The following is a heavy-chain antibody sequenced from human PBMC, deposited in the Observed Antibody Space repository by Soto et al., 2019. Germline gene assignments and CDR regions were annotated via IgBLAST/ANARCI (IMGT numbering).Heavy chain of an antibody. V-gene: IGHV4-39*01. J-gene: IGHJ3*02. CDR2: IYYSGST. CDR3: ARPPYDYVWGSYRHDAFDI. Sequence: QLQLQESGPGLVKPSETLSLTCTVSGGSISSSSYYWGWIRQPPGKGLEWIGSIYYSGSTYYNPSLKSRVTISVDTSKNQFSLKLSSVTAADTAVYYCARPPYDYVWGSYRHDAFDIWGQGTMVTVSS. CDR1: GGSISSSSYY. D-gene: IGHD3-16*02.